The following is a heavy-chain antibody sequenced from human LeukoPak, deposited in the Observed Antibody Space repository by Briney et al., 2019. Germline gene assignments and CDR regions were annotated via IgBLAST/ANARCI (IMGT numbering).Heavy chain of an antibody. D-gene: IGHD1-1*01. CDR1: GGSISGYY. V-gene: IGHV4-59*01. Sequence: SETLSLTCTVSGGSISGYYWSWIRQPPGKGLEWIGYIYNSGSTNYNPSLKSRVTISLDTSRNQFSLRLNSVTAADTVVYYCARTSNYWSPYFDYWGQGALVTVSS. CDR2: IYNSGST. CDR3: ARTSNYWSPYFDY. J-gene: IGHJ4*02.